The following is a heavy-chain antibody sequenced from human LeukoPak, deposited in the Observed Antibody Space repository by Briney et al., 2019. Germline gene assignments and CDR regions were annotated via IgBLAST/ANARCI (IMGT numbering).Heavy chain of an antibody. CDR1: GFTFSDHY. Sequence: GGSLRLSCAASGFTFSDHYMDWVRQAPGKGLEWFGRTRNKANSYTTEYAASVKGRFTISRDDSKNSLYLQMNSLKTEDTAVYYCAREPGTYDILTGGFDYWGQGTLVTVSS. CDR3: AREPGTYDILTGGFDY. CDR2: TRNKANSYTT. V-gene: IGHV3-72*01. D-gene: IGHD3-9*01. J-gene: IGHJ4*02.